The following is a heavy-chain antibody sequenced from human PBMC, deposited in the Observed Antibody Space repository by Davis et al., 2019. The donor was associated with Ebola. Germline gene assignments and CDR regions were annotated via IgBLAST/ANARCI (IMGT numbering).Heavy chain of an antibody. CDR1: GFTFSTYS. CDR3: ARGEGRIAAAGTDY. J-gene: IGHJ4*02. V-gene: IGHV3-21*01. Sequence: GESLKISCAASGFTFSTYSMSWVRQAPGKALEWVSSISSDSDYIYYADSAKGRFTISRDNAKNSLFLQMNSLRAEDTAVYYCARGEGRIAAAGTDYWGQGTLVTVSS. D-gene: IGHD6-13*01. CDR2: ISSDSDYI.